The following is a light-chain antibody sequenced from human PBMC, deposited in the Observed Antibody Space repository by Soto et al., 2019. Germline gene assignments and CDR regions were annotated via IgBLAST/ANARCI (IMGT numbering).Light chain of an antibody. CDR3: QQYNYLWT. Sequence: LQMTQSPSTLSASVGDTVTITCRASQSINSGLAWYQQKPGRAPKLLIYKASSLESGVPSRFSGSGYGTEFTLTISGLLPDDVATYYCQQYNYLWTFGQGTKVEIK. V-gene: IGKV1-5*03. CDR1: QSINSG. J-gene: IGKJ1*01. CDR2: KAS.